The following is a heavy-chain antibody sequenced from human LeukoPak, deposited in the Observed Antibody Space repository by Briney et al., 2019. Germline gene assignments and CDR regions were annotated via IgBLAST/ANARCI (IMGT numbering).Heavy chain of an antibody. D-gene: IGHD2-21*01. CDR3: TTDAALAYCGGDCPVALDY. J-gene: IGHJ4*02. CDR1: GFTFSSYW. V-gene: IGHV3-7*01. Sequence: GGSLRLSCAASGFTFSSYWMSWVRQAPGKGLEWVANIKQDGSEKYYVDSVKGRFTISRDNAKNSLYLQMNSLRAEDTAVYYCTTDAALAYCGGDCPVALDYWGQGTLVTVSS. CDR2: IKQDGSEK.